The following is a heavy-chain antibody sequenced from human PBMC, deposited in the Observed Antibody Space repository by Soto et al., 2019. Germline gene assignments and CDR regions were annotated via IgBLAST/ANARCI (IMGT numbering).Heavy chain of an antibody. J-gene: IGHJ4*02. CDR1: GYTFSNYA. CDR2: INTGSGYT. V-gene: IGHV1-18*01. Sequence: TVRVSCKTSGYTFSNYAISWVRQAPGQGLDWMGWINTGSGYTNYAHDRVTMTKDASTYTAYLEVTSLRSDDTAIYYCARDRVYTGGSDADYWGQGTLVTVSS. D-gene: IGHD2-8*02. CDR3: ARDRVYTGGSDADY.